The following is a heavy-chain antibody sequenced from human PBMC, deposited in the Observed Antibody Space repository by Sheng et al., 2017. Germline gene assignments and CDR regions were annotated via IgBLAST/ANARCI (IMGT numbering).Heavy chain of an antibody. CDR2: LNPETAQT. D-gene: IGHD3-3*01. Sequence: QVHLVQSGAEVKRPGASVKVSCKVSGYALSELPMHWVRQAPGKGLEWMGGLNPETAQTIYAQKFQGRVTVTEDRSAGTAYMELNNLTSDDTAVYFCATDSHVFLELVGTSWGQGNPGPPSPQ. J-gene: IGHJ4*02. V-gene: IGHV1-24*01. CDR1: GYALSELP. CDR3: ATDSHVFLELVGTS.